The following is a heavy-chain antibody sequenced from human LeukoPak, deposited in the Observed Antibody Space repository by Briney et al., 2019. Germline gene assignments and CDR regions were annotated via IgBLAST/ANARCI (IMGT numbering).Heavy chain of an antibody. CDR1: GFTFSSYS. Sequence: GGSLRLSCAASGFTFSSYSMNWVRQAPGKGLEWVSSISSSSSYIYYADLVKGRFTISRDNAKNSLYLQMNSLRAEDTAVYYCARGAAAGKDYWGQGTLVTVSS. CDR3: ARGAAAGKDY. D-gene: IGHD6-13*01. CDR2: ISSSSSYI. J-gene: IGHJ4*02. V-gene: IGHV3-21*01.